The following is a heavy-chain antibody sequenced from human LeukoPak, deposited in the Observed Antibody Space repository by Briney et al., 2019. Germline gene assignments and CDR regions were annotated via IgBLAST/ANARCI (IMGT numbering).Heavy chain of an antibody. J-gene: IGHJ4*02. CDR3: ARRVYPRSPFDY. Sequence: SETLSLTCTVSSGSISSYYWSWIRQPPGKGLEWIGYIYYSGSTYYNPSLKSRVTISVDTSKNQFSLKLSSVTAADTAVYYCARRVYPRSPFDYWGQGTLVTVSS. CDR1: SGSISSYY. V-gene: IGHV4-59*04. CDR2: IYYSGST.